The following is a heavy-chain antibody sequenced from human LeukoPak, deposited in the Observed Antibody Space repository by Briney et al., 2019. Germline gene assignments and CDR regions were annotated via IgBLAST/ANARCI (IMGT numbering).Heavy chain of an antibody. CDR2: ISNNGNTQ. CDR1: GFTFSNFG. J-gene: IGHJ4*02. V-gene: IGHV3-30*03. Sequence: GGSLRLSCAASGFTFSNFGMHWVRQAPGKGLEWVAIISNNGNTQVYADSVKGRFTISRDNSKNTPYLQMNSLRAEDTAVYYCASEICTNGVCSDFQYWGQGILVTVSS. CDR3: ASEICTNGVCSDFQY. D-gene: IGHD2-8*01.